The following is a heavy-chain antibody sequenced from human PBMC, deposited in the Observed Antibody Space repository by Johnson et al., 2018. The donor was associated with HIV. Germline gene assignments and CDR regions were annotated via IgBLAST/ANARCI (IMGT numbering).Heavy chain of an antibody. J-gene: IGHJ3*01. D-gene: IGHD6-13*01. V-gene: IGHV3-20*04. CDR3: ARLMAARTLDDAFDL. Sequence: VQLVESGGGLVQPGGSLRLSCAVSGFTFDDYGMTWVRQPPGRGLEWVSGINWNGGSTGYTDSVKGRFTISRDNAKNSLYLQMNSLRVEDTALYYCARLMAARTLDDAFDLWGQGTMVTVSS. CDR1: GFTFDDYG. CDR2: INWNGGST.